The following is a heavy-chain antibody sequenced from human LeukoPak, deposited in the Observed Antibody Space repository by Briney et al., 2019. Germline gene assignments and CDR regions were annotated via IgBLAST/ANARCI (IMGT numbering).Heavy chain of an antibody. CDR3: ARDLSYGDSGFDS. J-gene: IGHJ4*02. CDR1: GLTFSSYA. Sequence: PGGSLRLSCAACGLTFSSYAMHWVSQGPGKGLEWGAVLSYDGSNKYYADSVKRRFTISRDTSKNTLYLQMNSLRAEDTAVYYCARDLSYGDSGFDSWGQGTLVTVSS. CDR2: LSYDGSNK. V-gene: IGHV3-30-3*01. D-gene: IGHD4-17*01.